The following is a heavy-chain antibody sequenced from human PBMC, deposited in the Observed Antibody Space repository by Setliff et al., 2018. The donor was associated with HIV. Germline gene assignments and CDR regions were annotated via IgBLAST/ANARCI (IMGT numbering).Heavy chain of an antibody. CDR2: IIPILGIA. Sequence: SVKVSCKASGGTFSSYAISWVRQAPGQGLEWMGGIIPILGIANYAQKFQGRVTITRDTSASTAYMELRKLTFDDTAVYYCARDVEHMMDVWGQGTTVTVSS. CDR3: ARDVEHMMDV. J-gene: IGHJ6*02. V-gene: IGHV1-69*10. CDR1: GGTFSSYA.